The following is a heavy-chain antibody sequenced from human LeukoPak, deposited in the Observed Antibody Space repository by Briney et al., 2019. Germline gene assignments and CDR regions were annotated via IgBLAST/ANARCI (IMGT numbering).Heavy chain of an antibody. V-gene: IGHV3-23*01. CDR1: GFTFSSYA. CDR2: ISGSGAYT. Sequence: GGSLRLSCAASGFTFSSYAMSWVRQAPGKGLEWVSTISGSGAYTYYADSVKGRFTISRDNSKNTLYLQMNSLRAEDTAVYYCAKYFASGSYYKMPHWGQGTLVTVSS. D-gene: IGHD3-10*01. J-gene: IGHJ1*01. CDR3: AKYFASGSYYKMPH.